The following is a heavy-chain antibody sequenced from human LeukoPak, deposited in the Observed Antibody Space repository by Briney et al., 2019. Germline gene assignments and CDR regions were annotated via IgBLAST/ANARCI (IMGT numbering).Heavy chain of an antibody. Sequence: SETLSLTCTVSGGSISSYYWSWIRQPPGKGLEWIGYIYYSGSTNYNPSLKSRVTISVDTSKIQFSLKLSSVTAADTAVYYCASASLVVAGRDWGQGTLVTVSS. CDR1: GGSISSYY. V-gene: IGHV4-59*08. CDR3: ASASLVVAGRD. CDR2: IYYSGST. D-gene: IGHD6-19*01. J-gene: IGHJ4*02.